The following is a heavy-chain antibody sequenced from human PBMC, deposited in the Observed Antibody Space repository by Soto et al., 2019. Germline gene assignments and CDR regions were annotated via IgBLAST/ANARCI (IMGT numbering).Heavy chain of an antibody. Sequence: GGSLRLSCAASGFPFDDYGMTWVRQAPGKGLEWASTISESGGSTYYADSVKGRFTISRDNSKNTLYLQMNSLRAEDTAVYYCARDSSSWHNHFDYWGQGTLVTVSS. D-gene: IGHD6-13*01. J-gene: IGHJ4*02. CDR1: GFPFDDYG. CDR2: ISESGGST. CDR3: ARDSSSWHNHFDY. V-gene: IGHV3-23*01.